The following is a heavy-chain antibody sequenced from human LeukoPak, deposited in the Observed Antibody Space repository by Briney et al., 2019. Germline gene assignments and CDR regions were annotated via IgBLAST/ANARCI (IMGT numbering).Heavy chain of an antibody. CDR2: MYDTVST. CDR1: GGSIRSYY. V-gene: IGHV4-59*01. CDR3: ASLDMVRGGCLDY. Sequence: PSETLSLTCTVSGGSIRSYYWIWIRQTPGKGLEWIGYMYDTVSTNYNSSLKSRVTVSIDTSKNQFSLKMSSVTAADTAVYYCASLDMVRGGCLDYWGQGTPVTVSS. D-gene: IGHD3-10*01. J-gene: IGHJ4*02.